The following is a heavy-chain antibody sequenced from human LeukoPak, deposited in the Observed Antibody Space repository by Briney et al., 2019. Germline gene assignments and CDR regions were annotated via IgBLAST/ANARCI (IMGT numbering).Heavy chain of an antibody. D-gene: IGHD3-22*01. CDR1: GFTFSSYA. CDR3: ARDFYYYNSSGYYY. V-gene: IGHV3-30*04. Sequence: GGSLRLSCAASGFTFSSYAMHWVRQAPGKGLEWVAVISYDGSNKYYADSVKGRFTISRDNSKNTLYLQMNSLRAEDTAVYYCARDFYYYNSSGYYYWGQGTLVTVSS. J-gene: IGHJ4*02. CDR2: ISYDGSNK.